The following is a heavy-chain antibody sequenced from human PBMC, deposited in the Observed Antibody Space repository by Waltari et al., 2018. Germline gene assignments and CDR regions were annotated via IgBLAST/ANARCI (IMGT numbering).Heavy chain of an antibody. V-gene: IGHV3-48*04. D-gene: IGHD1-1*01. J-gene: IGHJ6*03. CDR3: AREERVDYYYYMDV. Sequence: EVQLVESGGGLVQPGGSLRLSCAASVFTCSSYSMIWVRQVPGKGLEWVSYISSSSSTIYYADSVKGRFTISRDNAKNSLYLQMNSLRAEDTAVYYCAREERVDYYYYMDVWGKGTTVTISS. CDR1: VFTCSSYS. CDR2: ISSSSSTI.